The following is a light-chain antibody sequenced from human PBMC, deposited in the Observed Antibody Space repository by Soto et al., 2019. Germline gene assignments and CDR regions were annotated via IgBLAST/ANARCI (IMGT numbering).Light chain of an antibody. CDR1: SSDVGGYNY. J-gene: IGLJ2*01. Sequence: QSALTQPPSASGSPGRSVTISCTGTSSDVGGYNYVSWYQHHPGKAPKLMIYEVSKRPSGVPDRFSGSKSGNTASLTVSGLQAEDEADYYCSSYAGSNNLVFGGGTQLTVL. CDR2: EVS. V-gene: IGLV2-8*01. CDR3: SSYAGSNNLV.